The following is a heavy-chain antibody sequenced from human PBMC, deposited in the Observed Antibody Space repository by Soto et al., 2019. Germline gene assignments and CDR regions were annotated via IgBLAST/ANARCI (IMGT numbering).Heavy chain of an antibody. D-gene: IGHD2-2*01. CDR1: GGSFSGYY. V-gene: IGHV4-34*01. CDR3: ARGARIRYCSSTSCRAGWFDP. J-gene: IGHJ5*02. CDR2: INHSGST. Sequence: SETLSLTCAVYGGSFSGYYWSWIRQPPGKGLEWIGEINHSGSTNYNPSLKSRVTISVDTSKNQFSLKLSSVTAADTAVYYCARGARIRYCSSTSCRAGWFDPWGQGTLVTVSS.